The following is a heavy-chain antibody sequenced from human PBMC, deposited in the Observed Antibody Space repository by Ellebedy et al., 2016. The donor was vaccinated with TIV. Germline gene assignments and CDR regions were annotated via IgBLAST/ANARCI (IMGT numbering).Heavy chain of an antibody. V-gene: IGHV1-24*01. J-gene: IGHJ4*02. D-gene: IGHD2-15*01. Sequence: AASVKVSCKVSGYTLTELSMHWVRQAPGKGLEWMGGFDPEDGETIYAQKFQGRVTVTRDTSTSTVYMELSSLRSEDTAVYYCARDDRVVNYWGQGTLVTVSS. CDR1: GYTLTELS. CDR2: FDPEDGET. CDR3: ARDDRVVNY.